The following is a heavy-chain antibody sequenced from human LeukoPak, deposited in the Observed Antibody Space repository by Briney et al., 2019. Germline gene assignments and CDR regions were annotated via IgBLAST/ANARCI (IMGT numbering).Heavy chain of an antibody. Sequence: PEASVKVSCKASGGTFSSYAISWVRQAPVQGLEWMGRIIPIFGTANYPQKFQGRVTITTDESTSTAYMELSSLRSEDTAVYYCARDYYYDSSGYASWGQGTLVTVSS. J-gene: IGHJ4*02. CDR1: GGTFSSYA. D-gene: IGHD3-22*01. V-gene: IGHV1-69*05. CDR3: ARDYYYDSSGYAS. CDR2: IIPIFGTA.